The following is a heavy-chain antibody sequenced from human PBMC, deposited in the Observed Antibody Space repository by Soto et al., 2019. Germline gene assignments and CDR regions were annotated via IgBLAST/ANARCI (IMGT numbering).Heavy chain of an antibody. Sequence: SETLSLTCTVSGGSISRSSYYWGWIRQPPGKGLEWIGSIYYSGSTYYNPSLKSRVTISVDTSKNQFSLKLSSVTAADTAVYYCARRVPPVAAPRAWFDLWGQGTLVTVSS. D-gene: IGHD6-6*01. CDR2: IYYSGST. V-gene: IGHV4-39*01. CDR3: ARRVPPVAAPRAWFDL. J-gene: IGHJ5*02. CDR1: GGSISRSSYY.